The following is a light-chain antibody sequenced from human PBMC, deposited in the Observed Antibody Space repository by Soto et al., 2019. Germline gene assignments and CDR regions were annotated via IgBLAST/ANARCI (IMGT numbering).Light chain of an antibody. CDR2: DAS. CDR3: QQYNTYAWT. Sequence: DIQMTQSPSTLSASVADTVTITCRASQSISGSLAWYQQKPGGPPNVLIYDASSLQSGVPSRFSGSGSGTEFTLTISSLQPDDFATYYCQQYNTYAWTFGQGTKV. J-gene: IGKJ1*01. V-gene: IGKV1-5*01. CDR1: QSISGS.